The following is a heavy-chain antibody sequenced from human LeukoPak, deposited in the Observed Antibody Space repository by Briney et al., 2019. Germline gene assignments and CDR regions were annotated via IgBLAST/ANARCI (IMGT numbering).Heavy chain of an antibody. Sequence: PGESLKISCKDSGDTFTSYWIGWVRQMPGKGLECLGIIFPGDSDTRYSPSFQGQVTISADKSISTAYLQWSSLKASDTAMYYCARHAGRDGYNRFGYWGQGTLVTVSS. CDR3: ARHAGRDGYNRFGY. V-gene: IGHV5-51*01. J-gene: IGHJ4*02. CDR2: IFPGDSDT. CDR1: GDTFTSYW. D-gene: IGHD5-24*01.